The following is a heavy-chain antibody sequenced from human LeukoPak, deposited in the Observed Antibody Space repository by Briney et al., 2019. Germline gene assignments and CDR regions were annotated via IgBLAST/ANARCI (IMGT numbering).Heavy chain of an antibody. CDR2: IYYSGST. V-gene: IGHV4-31*03. J-gene: IGHJ3*02. CDR1: GGSISSGGYY. CDR3: ARDSYGGNFGAFDI. D-gene: IGHD4-23*01. Sequence: KPSEALSLTCTVSGGSISSGGYYCSWIRQHPGKGLEWTGYIYYSGSTYYNPSLKSRVTISVDTSKNQFSLKLSSVTAADTAVYYCARDSYGGNFGAFDIWGQGTKVTVSS.